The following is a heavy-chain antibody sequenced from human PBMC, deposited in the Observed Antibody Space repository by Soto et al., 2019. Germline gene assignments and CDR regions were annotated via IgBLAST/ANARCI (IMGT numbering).Heavy chain of an antibody. CDR1: GYSFTNYG. J-gene: IGHJ6*03. D-gene: IGHD6-19*01. CDR2: ISGFNGNT. V-gene: IGHV1-18*01. Sequence: QAQLVQSGAEVKKPGASVTVSCKASGYSFTNYGITWVRQAPGQGLEWMGWISGFNGNTHYAQKLQGRVTMTTDASTSKAYMELRSLRSDDTAVYYCARDRGVAPPVAGNTHYYYYMDVWGKGTTVTVSS. CDR3: ARDRGVAPPVAGNTHYYYYMDV.